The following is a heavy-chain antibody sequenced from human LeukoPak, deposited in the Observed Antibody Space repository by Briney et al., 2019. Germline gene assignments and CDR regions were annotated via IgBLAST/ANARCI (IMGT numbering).Heavy chain of an antibody. CDR3: AKDRDSSGFAPYFDY. CDR2: IGWNSHII. CDR1: GFTFNDYA. J-gene: IGHJ4*02. Sequence: GRSLRLSCAASGFTFNDYAMHWVRQAPEKGLEWVSGIGWNSHIIGYEDSVKGRFTISRDNARNSLSLQMNSLRAEDTAFYYCAKDRDSSGFAPYFDYWGQGILVTVSS. D-gene: IGHD3-22*01. V-gene: IGHV3-9*01.